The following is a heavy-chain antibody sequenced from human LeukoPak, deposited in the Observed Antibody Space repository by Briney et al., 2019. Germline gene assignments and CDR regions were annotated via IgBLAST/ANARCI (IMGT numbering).Heavy chain of an antibody. Sequence: GASVKVSCKAPGGTFSSYAISWVRQAPGQGLEWVGGIIPILGIANYAQKFQGRVTITADKSTSTAYMELSSLRSEDTAVYYCARGGGEGTVAFDIWGQGTMVTVSS. CDR3: ARGGGEGTVAFDI. V-gene: IGHV1-69*04. CDR2: IIPILGIA. CDR1: GGTFSSYA. D-gene: IGHD3-10*01. J-gene: IGHJ3*02.